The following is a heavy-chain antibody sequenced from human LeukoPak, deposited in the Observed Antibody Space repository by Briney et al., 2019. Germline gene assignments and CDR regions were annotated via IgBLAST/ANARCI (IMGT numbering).Heavy chain of an antibody. Sequence: PGGSLRLSCAASGFTFSSHWMHWVRQAPGKGLEWVSSISSSSSYIYYADSVKGRFTISRDNAKNSLYLQMNRLRAEDTAVYYCARVKAKGIAVANAFNIWGQGTMVTVSS. CDR3: ARVKAKGIAVANAFNI. J-gene: IGHJ3*02. V-gene: IGHV3-21*01. D-gene: IGHD6-19*01. CDR2: ISSSSSYI. CDR1: GFTFSSHW.